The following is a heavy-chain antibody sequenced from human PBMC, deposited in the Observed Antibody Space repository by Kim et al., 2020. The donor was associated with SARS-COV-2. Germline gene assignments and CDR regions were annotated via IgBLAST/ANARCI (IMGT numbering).Heavy chain of an antibody. J-gene: IGHJ4*02. CDR3: AKGFGGTPGN. Sequence: ASVKVSCKASGYTFTDYYVYWVRQAPGQGLEWLGRINPNSGGTNYAQKFQGRVTMTRDTSINTAYMELSTLRSNDTAVYYCAKGFGGTPGNWGQGTLVTVSS. CDR2: INPNSGGT. D-gene: IGHD1-7*01. CDR1: GYTFTDYY. V-gene: IGHV1-2*06.